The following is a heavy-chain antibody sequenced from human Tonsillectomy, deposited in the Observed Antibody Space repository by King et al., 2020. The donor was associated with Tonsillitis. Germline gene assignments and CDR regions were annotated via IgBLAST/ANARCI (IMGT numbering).Heavy chain of an antibody. CDR3: AKSRAYCYAEDYYFDY. Sequence: VQLVESGGGLVQPGRSLRLSCAASGFTFDDYTMCWVRQAAGKGLEWVSGISWNSGNIGYADSVKGRFTISRDNAKNSLYLQMNSLRPEDTALYYCAKSRAYCYAEDYYFDYWGQGTLVTVSS. CDR2: ISWNSGNI. CDR1: GFTFDDYT. D-gene: IGHD3-16*01. J-gene: IGHJ4*02. V-gene: IGHV3-9*01.